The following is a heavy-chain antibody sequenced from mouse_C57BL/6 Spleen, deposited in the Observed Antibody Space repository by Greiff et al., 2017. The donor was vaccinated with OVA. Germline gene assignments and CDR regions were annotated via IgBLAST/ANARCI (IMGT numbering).Heavy chain of an antibody. J-gene: IGHJ4*01. CDR1: GYTFTSYW. V-gene: IGHV1-69*01. CDR3: ARWIYYDYDDPYYYAMDY. D-gene: IGHD2-4*01. CDR2: IDPSDSYT. Sequence: VQLQQPGAELVMPGASVKLSCKASGYTFTSYWMHWVKQRPGQGLEWIGEIDPSDSYTNYNQKFKGKSTLTVDKSSSTAYMQLSSLTSEDSAVYYYARWIYYDYDDPYYYAMDYWGQGTSVTVSS.